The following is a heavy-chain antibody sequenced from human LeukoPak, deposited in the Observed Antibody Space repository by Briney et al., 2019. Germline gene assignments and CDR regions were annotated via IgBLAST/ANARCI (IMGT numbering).Heavy chain of an antibody. Sequence: SETLSLTCTVSGGSISSYNWSWIRQPPGKGLEWIGYIYYSGSTNYNPSLKSRVTISVDTSKNQFSLKLSSVTAADTAVYYCARGVVVPAAIDYWGQGTLVTVSS. CDR2: IYYSGST. CDR1: GGSISSYN. J-gene: IGHJ4*02. CDR3: ARGVVVPAAIDY. V-gene: IGHV4-59*01. D-gene: IGHD2-2*01.